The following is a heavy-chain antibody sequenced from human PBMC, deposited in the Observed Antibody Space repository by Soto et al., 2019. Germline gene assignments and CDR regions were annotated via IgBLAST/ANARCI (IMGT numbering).Heavy chain of an antibody. J-gene: IGHJ4*02. CDR1: GFTLSDYY. D-gene: IGHD3-16*01. V-gene: IGHV3-11*01. CDR3: ARGRYALDY. CDR2: ISGSGNTI. Sequence: QVQLVESGGGLVKPGGSLRLSCAASGFTLSDYYMSWIRQAPGKGLEWVSHISGSGNTIDYADSVKGPFTISRDNAKNSLYLQMNSLRDDDTAVFYCARGRYALDYWGQGTRVTVSS.